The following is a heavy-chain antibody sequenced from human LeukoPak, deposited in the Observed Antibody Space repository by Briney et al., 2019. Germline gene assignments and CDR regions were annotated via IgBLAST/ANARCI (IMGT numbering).Heavy chain of an antibody. CDR2: MNPNSGNT. CDR1: GYTLTGYD. D-gene: IGHD6-13*01. V-gene: IGHV1-8*01. Sequence: ASVKVSCKASGYTLTGYDINRVRQATGQGLEWMGWMNPNSGNTGDAQKFQGRVTMTRNTSISTAYMELSSLRSEDTAVYYCARAASRSSSIETYYFDYWGQGTLVTVSS. J-gene: IGHJ4*02. CDR3: ARAASRSSSIETYYFDY.